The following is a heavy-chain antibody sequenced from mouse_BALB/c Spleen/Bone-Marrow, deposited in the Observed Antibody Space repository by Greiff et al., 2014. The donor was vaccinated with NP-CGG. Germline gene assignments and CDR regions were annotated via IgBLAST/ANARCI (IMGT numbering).Heavy chain of an antibody. J-gene: IGHJ3*01. D-gene: IGHD2-14*01. V-gene: IGHV1-18*01. Sequence: VQLKESGPELVKPGASMKISCKASGYSFTVYTMNWVRQSHGKNLEWIGLINPYNGGTIYNQKFKGKATLTVDKSSSTAYMELLSLTSEDSAVYYCAGPGRYDGAWFAYWGQGTLVTVSA. CDR2: INPYNGGT. CDR3: AGPGRYDGAWFAY. CDR1: GYSFTVYT.